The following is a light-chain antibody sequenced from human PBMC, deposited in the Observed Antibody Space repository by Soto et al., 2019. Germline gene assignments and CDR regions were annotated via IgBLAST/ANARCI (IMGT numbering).Light chain of an antibody. J-gene: IGKJ1*01. CDR2: GAS. V-gene: IGKV3-20*01. Sequence: EIVLTQSPGTLSLSPGERATLSCGPSQVVPSNSLAGYQQKPGQAPRLLIYGASNRATGIPDRFSGSGSATDFTLTISRLEPEDFAVYYCQHFGNSPRTFGQGTKVEIK. CDR3: QHFGNSPRT. CDR1: QVVPSNS.